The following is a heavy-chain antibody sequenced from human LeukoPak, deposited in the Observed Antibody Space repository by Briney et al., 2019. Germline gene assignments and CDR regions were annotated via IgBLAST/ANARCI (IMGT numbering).Heavy chain of an antibody. Sequence: ASVKVSCKASGGTFSSYAISWVRQAPGQGLEWMGGIIPIFGTANYAQKFQGRVTITADESTSTAYMELSSLRSEDTAVYYCARDPTWEDGYNSFWGQGTLVTVSS. J-gene: IGHJ4*02. D-gene: IGHD5-24*01. CDR3: ARDPTWEDGYNSF. CDR1: GGTFSSYA. V-gene: IGHV1-69*13. CDR2: IIPIFGTA.